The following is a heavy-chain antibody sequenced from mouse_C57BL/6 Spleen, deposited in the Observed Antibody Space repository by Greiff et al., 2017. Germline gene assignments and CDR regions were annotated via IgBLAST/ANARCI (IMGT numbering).Heavy chain of an antibody. J-gene: IGHJ3*01. Sequence: EVKLMESGEGLVKPGGSLKLSCAASGFTFSSYDMSWVRQTPEKRLEWVAYISSGGDYIYYADNVKGRFTISRDNARNTLYLQMSSLKSEDTAMYYCTRYGDYGSSYGFAYWGQGTLVTVSA. CDR3: TRYGDYGSSYGFAY. CDR2: ISSGGDYI. D-gene: IGHD1-1*01. V-gene: IGHV5-9-1*02. CDR1: GFTFSSYD.